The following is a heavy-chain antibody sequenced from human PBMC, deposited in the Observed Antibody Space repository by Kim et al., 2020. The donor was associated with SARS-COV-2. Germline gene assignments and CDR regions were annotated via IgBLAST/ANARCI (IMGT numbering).Heavy chain of an antibody. Sequence: GGSLRLSCAASGFTFSSYGMHWVRQAPGKGLEWVAVISYDGSNKYYADSVKGRFTISRDNSKNTLYLQMNSLRAEDTAVYYCAKDGTYSSSWRRFDYWG. D-gene: IGHD6-13*01. CDR1: GFTFSSYG. V-gene: IGHV3-30*18. J-gene: IGHJ4*01. CDR3: AKDGTYSSSWRRFDY. CDR2: ISYDGSNK.